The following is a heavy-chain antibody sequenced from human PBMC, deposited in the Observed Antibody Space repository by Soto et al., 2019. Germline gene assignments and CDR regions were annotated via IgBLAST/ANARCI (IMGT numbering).Heavy chain of an antibody. CDR3: ARLGDIVATIDY. Sequence: TLSLTCTVSGGSISSYYWSWIRQPPGKGLEWIGYIYYSGSTNYNPSLKSRVTISVDTSKNQFSLKLSSVTAADTAVYYCARLGDIVATIDYWGQGTLVTVSS. J-gene: IGHJ4*02. CDR1: GGSISSYY. CDR2: IYYSGST. V-gene: IGHV4-59*08. D-gene: IGHD5-12*01.